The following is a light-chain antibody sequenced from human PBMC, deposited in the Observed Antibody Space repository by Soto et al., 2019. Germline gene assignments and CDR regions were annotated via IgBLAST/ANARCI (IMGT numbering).Light chain of an antibody. CDR2: DAS. J-gene: IGKJ4*01. CDR3: QQYGSSPPLT. Sequence: ELFLTQSPYALSLSPGERATLTGRASQSVTNYIAWYQQRPGQAPRLLIYDASNRATGIPARFSGSGSGTDFTLTISSLEPEDFAVYYCQQYGSSPPLTFGGGTKVDI. CDR1: QSVTNY. V-gene: IGKV3-11*01.